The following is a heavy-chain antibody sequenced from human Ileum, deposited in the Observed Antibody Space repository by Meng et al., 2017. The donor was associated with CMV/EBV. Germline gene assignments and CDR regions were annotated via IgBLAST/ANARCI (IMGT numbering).Heavy chain of an antibody. Sequence: GSLRLSCAVYGGSFSGYYWSWIRQPPGKGLEWIGEINHSGSTNYNPSLKSRVTISVDTSKNQFSLKLSSVTAADTAVYYCARGRFGGYGNYYYYYYGMDVWGQGTTVTSP. CDR3: ARGRFGGYGNYYYYYYGMDV. D-gene: IGHD4-11*01. J-gene: IGHJ6*02. CDR1: GGSFSGYY. V-gene: IGHV4-34*01. CDR2: INHSGST.